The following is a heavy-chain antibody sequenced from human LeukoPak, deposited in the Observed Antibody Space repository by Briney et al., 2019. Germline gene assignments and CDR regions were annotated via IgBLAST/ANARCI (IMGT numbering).Heavy chain of an antibody. J-gene: IGHJ4*02. Sequence: ASVKVSCKASGYTFTSYGISWVRQAPGQGLEWMGWISAYNGNTNYAQKLQGRVTMTTDTSTSTAYMELSRLRSDDTAVYYCARGGYYYDSSGHSDYWGQGTLVTVSS. D-gene: IGHD3-22*01. CDR2: ISAYNGNT. V-gene: IGHV1-18*01. CDR3: ARGGYYYDSSGHSDY. CDR1: GYTFTSYG.